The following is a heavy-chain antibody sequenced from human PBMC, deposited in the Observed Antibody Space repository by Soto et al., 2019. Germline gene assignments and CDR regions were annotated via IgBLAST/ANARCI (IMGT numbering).Heavy chain of an antibody. D-gene: IGHD6-19*01. Sequence: EVQLLESGGGLVQPGGSLRLSCAASGFTFTSYGMRWVRQAPGKGLEWVSAISGSGGSTYYADSVKGRFTISRDNSKNTLYLQMNSLRADDTVVYYCARVNGYSSGWFDYWGQGTLVTVSS. CDR2: ISGSGGST. CDR1: GFTFTSYG. V-gene: IGHV3-23*01. J-gene: IGHJ4*02. CDR3: ARVNGYSSGWFDY.